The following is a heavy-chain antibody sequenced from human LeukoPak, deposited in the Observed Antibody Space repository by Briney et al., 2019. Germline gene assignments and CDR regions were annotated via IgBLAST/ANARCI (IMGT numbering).Heavy chain of an antibody. CDR2: IYYSGST. CDR3: ARDRRYCSSTSCLDRFDP. V-gene: IGHV4-39*07. D-gene: IGHD2-2*01. CDR1: GGSISSSSYY. Sequence: SETLSLTCTVSGGSISSSSYYWGWIRQPPGKGLEWIGCIYYSGSTYYNPSLKSRVTISVDTSKNQFSLKLSSVTAADTAVYYCARDRRYCSSTSCLDRFDPWGQGTLVTVSS. J-gene: IGHJ5*02.